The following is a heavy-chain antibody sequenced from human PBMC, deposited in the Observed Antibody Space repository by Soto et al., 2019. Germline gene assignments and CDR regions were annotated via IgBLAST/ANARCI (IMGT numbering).Heavy chain of an antibody. V-gene: IGHV4-34*10. CDR2: INHSGST. J-gene: IGHJ5*02. CDR1: GGSFSGYY. CDR3: ARDPGYSGYDSTWFDP. D-gene: IGHD5-12*01. Sequence: SETLSLTCAVYGGSFSGYYWSWIRQPPGKGLEWIGEINHSGSTNYNPSLKSRVTTTRDTSTSTVYMELSSLRSEDTAVYYCARDPGYSGYDSTWFDPWGQGTLVTVSS.